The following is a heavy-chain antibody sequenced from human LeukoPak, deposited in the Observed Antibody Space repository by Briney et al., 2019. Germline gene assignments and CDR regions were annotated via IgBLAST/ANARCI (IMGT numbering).Heavy chain of an antibody. CDR2: IIPLLGIA. CDR1: GGPFSRYT. Sequence: SAQVSCTASGGPFSRYTIRWVRPAPGQGLEWMGRIIPLLGIANHAQKFQGRVTITADKSTGTAYMELSSLRSEDTAVYYCARQGGYYLDYWGQGTLVTVSS. CDR3: ARQGGYYLDY. D-gene: IGHD2-15*01. V-gene: IGHV1-69*02. J-gene: IGHJ4*02.